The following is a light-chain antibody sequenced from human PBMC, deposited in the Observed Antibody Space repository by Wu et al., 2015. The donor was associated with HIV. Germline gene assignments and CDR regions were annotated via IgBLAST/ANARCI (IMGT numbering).Light chain of an antibody. V-gene: IGKV1-5*03. CDR2: KAS. Sequence: DIQMTQSPSTLSASVGDRVTITCRASQSISSWLSWYQQKPGKAPKLLIYKASTLETGVPSRFSGSGSGTEFTLTISSLQPDDFATYYCQQYSSYFLTFGRRDQGGDQT. CDR3: QQYSSYFLT. J-gene: IGKJ4*01. CDR1: QSISSW.